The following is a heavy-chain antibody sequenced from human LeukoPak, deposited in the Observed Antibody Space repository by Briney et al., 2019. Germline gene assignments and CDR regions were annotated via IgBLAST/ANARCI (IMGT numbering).Heavy chain of an antibody. CDR3: ARSMPRTCFEELTPHPKKGSPWFDP. CDR1: GGSFSGYY. CDR2: IYHSGST. D-gene: IGHD3-10*01. Sequence: SETLSLTCAVSGGSFSGYYWSWIRQPPGKGLEWIGEIYHSGSTYYTPSLKSRVTISVDTSKNQFYLQLNSVTAADTAVYYCARSMPRTCFEELTPHPKKGSPWFDPWGQGTLVTVSS. V-gene: IGHV4-34*01. J-gene: IGHJ5*02.